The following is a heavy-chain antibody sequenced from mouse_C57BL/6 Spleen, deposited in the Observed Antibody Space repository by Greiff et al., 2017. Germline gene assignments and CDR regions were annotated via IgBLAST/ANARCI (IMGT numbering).Heavy chain of an antibody. CDR1: GFTFTDYY. Sequence: EVMLVESGGGLVQPGGSLSLSCAASGFTFTDYYMSWVRQPPGKALEWLGFIRNKANGYTTEYSASVKGRFTISRDNSQSILYLQMNALRAEDSATYYCARSGIYYGSYYFDYWGQGTTLTVSS. V-gene: IGHV7-3*01. CDR2: IRNKANGYTT. J-gene: IGHJ2*01. CDR3: ARSGIYYGSYYFDY. D-gene: IGHD2-1*01.